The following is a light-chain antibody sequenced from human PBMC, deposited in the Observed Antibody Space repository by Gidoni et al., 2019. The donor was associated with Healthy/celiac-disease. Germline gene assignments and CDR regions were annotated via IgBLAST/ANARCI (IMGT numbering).Light chain of an antibody. J-gene: IGKJ2*01. V-gene: IGKV3-20*01. CDR3: QQYGSSPYT. Sequence: EIVLTQSPGTLSLSPGESATLACRASQSVSSNYLAWYQQKPGQPPRLLIYGASSRATGIPDRFSGSGSGTDFTLTISRLEPEDFAVYYCQQYGSSPYTFGQGTKLEIK. CDR2: GAS. CDR1: QSVSSNY.